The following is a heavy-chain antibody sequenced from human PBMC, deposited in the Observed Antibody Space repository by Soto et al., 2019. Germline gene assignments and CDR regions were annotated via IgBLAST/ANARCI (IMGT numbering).Heavy chain of an antibody. V-gene: IGHV6-1*01. J-gene: IGHJ3*01. CDR3: ARGDVIDL. CDR1: GDSVSSNSAA. CDR2: TYYRSKWKT. Sequence: PSQTLSLTCAISGDSVSSNSAAWNWVRQSPSRGLEWLGRTYYRSKWKTDYAVSVRGRITINPDTSKNQFSLQLNSVTPGDTAVYYCARGDVIDLWGRGTMVTVSS.